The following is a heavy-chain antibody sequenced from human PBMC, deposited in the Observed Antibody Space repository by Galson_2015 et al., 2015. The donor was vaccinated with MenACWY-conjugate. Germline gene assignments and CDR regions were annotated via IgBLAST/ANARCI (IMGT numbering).Heavy chain of an antibody. Sequence: SLRLSCAASGFTFSSYAVSWVRQAPGKGLEWVSSISGSGGSTYYADSVKGRFTISRDNSKNTLYLQMNSLRAEDTAIYYCAKDPPIVGASRRFDYWGQGTLVTVSS. D-gene: IGHD1-26*01. V-gene: IGHV3-23*01. J-gene: IGHJ4*02. CDR1: GFTFSSYA. CDR2: ISGSGGST. CDR3: AKDPPIVGASRRFDY.